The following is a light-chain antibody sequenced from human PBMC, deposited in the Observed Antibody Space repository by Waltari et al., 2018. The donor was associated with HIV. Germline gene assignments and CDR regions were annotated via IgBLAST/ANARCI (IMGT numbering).Light chain of an antibody. J-gene: IGKJ4*01. V-gene: IGKV4-1*01. CDR1: RTVLYHSDNN. CDR3: QQYYSLPPT. CDR2: WAS. Sequence: DIVMTQSPDSLAVSLGETVSINCKSSRTVLYHSDNNLAWYQQKPGQAPRVLISWASTRAVMVPSSIPALGVPERFSGSGSGTNFSLTISGLQEDDVAIYYCQQYYSLPPTFGGGTRVERK.